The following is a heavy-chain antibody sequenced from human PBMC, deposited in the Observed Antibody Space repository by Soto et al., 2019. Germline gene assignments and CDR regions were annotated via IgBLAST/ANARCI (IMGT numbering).Heavy chain of an antibody. CDR2: ISGDGDAT. J-gene: IGHJ2*01. D-gene: IGHD3-10*01. CDR3: ARKVSGSTGRPDLWYFDL. V-gene: IGHV3-23*01. CDR1: GFTFSGYA. Sequence: EVQLLDSGGGLVQPGGSLRLSCAASGFTFSGYALTWVRQAPGKGLEWVSAISGDGDATFYADSVKGRFTISRDNSKNTLYLPMNTLRAEDTAVYYCARKVSGSTGRPDLWYFDLWGRRTLVTVSS.